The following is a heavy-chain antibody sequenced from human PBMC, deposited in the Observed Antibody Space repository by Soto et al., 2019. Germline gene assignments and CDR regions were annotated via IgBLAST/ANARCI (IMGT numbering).Heavy chain of an antibody. J-gene: IGHJ6*02. CDR1: GFNFINAW. D-gene: IGHD1-26*01. Sequence: GGSLRLSCAASGFNFINAWMHWVRQAPGKGLEWVSRIKSKADGETTDYAAPVKGRFIIARDDSKNTLYLQINSLKMEDTAVYYCSALGVWGQGTTVTVSS. V-gene: IGHV3-15*07. CDR3: SALGV. CDR2: IKSKADGETT.